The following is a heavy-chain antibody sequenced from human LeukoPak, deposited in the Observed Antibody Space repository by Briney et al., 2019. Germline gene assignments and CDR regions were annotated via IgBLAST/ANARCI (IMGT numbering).Heavy chain of an antibody. D-gene: IGHD3-22*01. Sequence: ASVKVSCKASGYTFTSYDMHWVRQAPGQGLEWIGWINPNSGGTNYAQKFQGRVTMTRDTSISTAYMELSRLRSDDTAVYYCARGGYYDSSGYYYFDYWGQGTLVTVSS. CDR1: GYTFTSYD. J-gene: IGHJ4*02. CDR3: ARGGYYDSSGYYYFDY. CDR2: INPNSGGT. V-gene: IGHV1-2*02.